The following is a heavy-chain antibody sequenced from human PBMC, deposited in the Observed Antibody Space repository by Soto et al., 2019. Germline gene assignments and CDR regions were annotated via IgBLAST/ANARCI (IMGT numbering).Heavy chain of an antibody. V-gene: IGHV4-34*01. J-gene: IGHJ6*02. Sequence: TSETLSLTCAVYGGSFSGYYWSWIRQPPGKGLEWIGEINHSGSTNYNPSLKSRVTISVDTSKNQFSLKLSSVTAADTAVYYCARVPAQNCSSTSCYIDYYYYYGMDVWGQGTTVTVSS. D-gene: IGHD2-2*02. CDR1: GGSFSGYY. CDR3: ARVPAQNCSSTSCYIDYYYYYGMDV. CDR2: INHSGST.